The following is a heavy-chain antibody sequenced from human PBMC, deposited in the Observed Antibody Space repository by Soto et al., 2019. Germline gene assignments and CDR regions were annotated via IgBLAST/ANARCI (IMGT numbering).Heavy chain of an antibody. Sequence: QVQLQESGPGLVKPSQTLSLTCTVSGDSISSGGYFWSWIRQHTEKGLEWIGYIYDSGSTNYNPSLKSRATISVDTSKNPFSLNLSSVTAAYTAVYYCAREVDYWGQGTLVTVSS. CDR1: GDSISSGGYF. CDR2: IYDSGST. J-gene: IGHJ4*02. CDR3: AREVDY. V-gene: IGHV4-31*03.